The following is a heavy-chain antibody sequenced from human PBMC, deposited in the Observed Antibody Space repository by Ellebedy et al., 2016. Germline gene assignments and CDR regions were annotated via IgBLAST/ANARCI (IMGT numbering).Heavy chain of an antibody. Sequence: GESLKISXAASGFTFSSYGMHWVRQAPGKGLEWVAVISYDGSNKYYADSVKGRFTISRDNSKNTLYLQMNSLRAEDTAVYYCAKERSGSSYDAFDIWGQGTMVTVSS. CDR3: AKERSGSSYDAFDI. J-gene: IGHJ3*02. CDR1: GFTFSSYG. D-gene: IGHD3-10*01. V-gene: IGHV3-30*18. CDR2: ISYDGSNK.